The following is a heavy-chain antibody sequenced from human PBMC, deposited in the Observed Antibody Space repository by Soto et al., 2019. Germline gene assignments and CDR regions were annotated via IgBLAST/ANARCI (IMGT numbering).Heavy chain of an antibody. V-gene: IGHV1-46*01. Sequence: ASLQVSCKASGYTFTSYYMHWVRQAPGQGLEWMGIINPSGGSTSYAQKYQGRVTMTRDTSTSTVYMELSSLRSEDTAVYYCARSRIFGIRLGPWGQGTLVTVSS. CDR3: ARSRIFGIRLGP. CDR2: INPSGGST. CDR1: GYTFTSYY. J-gene: IGHJ5*02. D-gene: IGHD3-3*01.